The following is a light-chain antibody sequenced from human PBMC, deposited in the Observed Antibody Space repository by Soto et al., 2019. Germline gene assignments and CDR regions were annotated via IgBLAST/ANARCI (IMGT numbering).Light chain of an antibody. J-gene: IGLJ2*01. CDR2: EVS. V-gene: IGLV2-18*01. CDR1: SSDVGNYNR. CDR3: NLYTTTSTVI. Sequence: QSALTQPPSVSASPGQSVTISCTGTSSDVGNYNRVSWFQQPPGTAPKLMIYEVSNRPSGVPDRFSGSKSGNTASLTISGLQAEDEADYYCNLYTTTSTVIFGGGTKVTVL.